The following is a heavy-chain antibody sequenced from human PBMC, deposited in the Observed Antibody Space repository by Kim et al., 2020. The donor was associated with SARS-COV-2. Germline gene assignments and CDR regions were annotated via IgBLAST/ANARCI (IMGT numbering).Heavy chain of an antibody. V-gene: IGHV3-48*02. CDR3: ARVVGKRNFWSGYSSGYFDY. Sequence: GGSLRLSCAASGFTFSSYSMNWVRQAPGKGLEWVSYISSSSSTIYYADSVKGRFTISRDNAKNSLYLQMNSLRDEDTAVYYCARVVGKRNFWSGYSSGYFDYWGQGTLVTVSS. D-gene: IGHD3-3*01. CDR1: GFTFSSYS. J-gene: IGHJ4*02. CDR2: ISSSSSTI.